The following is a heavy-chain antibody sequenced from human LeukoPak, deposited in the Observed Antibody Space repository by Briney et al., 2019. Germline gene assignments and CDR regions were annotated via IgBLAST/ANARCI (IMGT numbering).Heavy chain of an antibody. CDR1: GGSFSSYH. Sequence: SETLSLTCAVSGGSFSSYHWSWIRQPPGKGLEWIGYIYSSGSTNYNPSLESRVTISVDTPKSQLSLQLSAVTAADTAVYYCARLGYTSNWYKIDEGGEGTLLTLPS. CDR3: ARLGYTSNWYKIDE. V-gene: IGHV4-59*12. CDR2: IYSSGST. J-gene: IGHJ4*02. D-gene: IGHD6-13*01.